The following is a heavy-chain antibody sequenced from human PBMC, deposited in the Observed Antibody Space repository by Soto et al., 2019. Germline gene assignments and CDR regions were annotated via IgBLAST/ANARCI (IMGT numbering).Heavy chain of an antibody. CDR1: CAAIKTGGYS. CDR3: ARVRDYGSGTLTWFDP. V-gene: IGHV4-30-2*01. J-gene: IGHJ5*02. D-gene: IGHD3-10*01. Sequence: PSETLSLTCSVSCAAIKTGGYSWSWIRQPPAGGLEWIGYISRSGNAYYNPSLRSRVTISEDISKNQISLNLTSVNAADTAVYFCARVRDYGSGTLTWFDPWGQGTLVTVSS. CDR2: ISRSGNA.